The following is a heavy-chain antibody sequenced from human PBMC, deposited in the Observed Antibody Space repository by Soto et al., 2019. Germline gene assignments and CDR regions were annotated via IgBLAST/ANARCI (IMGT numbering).Heavy chain of an antibody. V-gene: IGHV4-30-4*01. CDR3: ASNSYGYTIYDY. CDR1: GGAISSGDYY. D-gene: IGHD5-18*01. J-gene: IGHJ4*02. Sequence: QVQLQESGPGLVKPSQTLSLTCTVSGGAISSGDYYWSWIRQPPGQVLEWIGYIYYSGSTYYNPSPKSRVTITVDTSKNQFSLKLSSATAADTAVYYYASNSYGYTIYDYWGQGTLVTVSS. CDR2: IYYSGST.